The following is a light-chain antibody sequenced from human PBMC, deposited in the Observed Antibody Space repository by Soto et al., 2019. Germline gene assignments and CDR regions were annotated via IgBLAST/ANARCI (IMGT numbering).Light chain of an antibody. CDR3: QQYNRYPLT. J-gene: IGKJ1*01. Sequence: DIVITQSPDSLSASVGYRVTITSRASQSISTWLAWYQQKPGKAPKVLISKASSLESGVPSRFSGSGSGTEFTLTISSLQPDDFAIYYCQQYNRYPLTFGPGTKVDIK. V-gene: IGKV1-5*03. CDR2: KAS. CDR1: QSISTW.